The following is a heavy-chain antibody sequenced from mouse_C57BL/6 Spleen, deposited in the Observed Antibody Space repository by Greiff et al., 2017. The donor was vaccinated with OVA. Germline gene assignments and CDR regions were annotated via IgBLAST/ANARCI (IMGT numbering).Heavy chain of an antibody. CDR3: ASYSNYFDY. Sequence: QVHVKQPGAELVRPGSSVKLSCKASGYTFTSYWMDWVKQRPGQGLEWIGNIYPSDSETHYNQKFKDKATLTVDKSSSTAYMQLSSLTSEDSAVYYCASYSNYFDYWGQGTTLTVSS. D-gene: IGHD2-5*01. J-gene: IGHJ2*01. CDR2: IYPSDSET. V-gene: IGHV1-61*01. CDR1: GYTFTSYW.